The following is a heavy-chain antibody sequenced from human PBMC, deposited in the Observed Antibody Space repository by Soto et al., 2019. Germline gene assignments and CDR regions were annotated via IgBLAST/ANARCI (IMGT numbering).Heavy chain of an antibody. V-gene: IGHV4-30-4*01. J-gene: IGHJ4*02. CDR2: IYYSGST. Sequence: SETLSLTCTFSGGSISSGDYYWSWIRQPPGKGLEWIGYIYYSGSTYYNPSLKSRVTISVDTSKNQFSLKLSSVTAADTAVYYCARERSSCLDYWGQGTLVTVSS. D-gene: IGHD2-2*01. CDR1: GGSISSGDYY. CDR3: ARERSSCLDY.